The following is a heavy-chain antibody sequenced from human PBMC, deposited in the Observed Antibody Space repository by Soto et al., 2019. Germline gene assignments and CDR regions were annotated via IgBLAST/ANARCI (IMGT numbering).Heavy chain of an antibody. CDR1: GFTFSSYG. V-gene: IGHV3-30*18. CDR2: ISYDGSNK. D-gene: IGHD6-13*01. CDR3: AKDHRYSSSWYNDY. J-gene: IGHJ4*02. Sequence: GGSLRLSCAASGFTFSSYGMHWVRQAPGKGLEWVAVISYDGSNKYYADSVKGRFTISRDNSKNTLYLQMNSLRAEDTAVYYCAKDHRYSSSWYNDYWGQGTLVTVSS.